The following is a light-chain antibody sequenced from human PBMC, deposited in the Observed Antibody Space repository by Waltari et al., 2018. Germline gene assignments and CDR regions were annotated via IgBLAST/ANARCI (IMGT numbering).Light chain of an antibody. J-gene: IGKJ1*01. CDR3: QQYMTYPWT. V-gene: IGKV1-5*03. CDR1: QSLTGS. CDR2: RAS. Sequence: DIQMTQSPSTLSASVGDRVTVTCRASQSLTGSLAWFQQKPGKVPGLLIYRASTLKKGVPSRFSGSGSGTEFTLTISSLQPDDFATYYCQQYMTYPWTCGPGTKVEI.